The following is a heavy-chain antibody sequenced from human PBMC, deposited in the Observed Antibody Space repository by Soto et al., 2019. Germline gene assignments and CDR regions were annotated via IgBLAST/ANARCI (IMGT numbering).Heavy chain of an antibody. J-gene: IGHJ4*02. CDR3: ARGGDPDY. V-gene: IGHV3-74*01. D-gene: IGHD2-21*02. CDR1: GFTFNYYW. CDR2: LQTDGSHP. Sequence: EVQLVESGGGLVQPGGSLRLSCVASGFTFNYYWMNWVRQAPGKGLMWVSRLQTDGSHPDYADYVKGRFTISRDNAKNTLYLQMNNLRAEDTAVYYCARGGDPDYWGQGTLVTVSS.